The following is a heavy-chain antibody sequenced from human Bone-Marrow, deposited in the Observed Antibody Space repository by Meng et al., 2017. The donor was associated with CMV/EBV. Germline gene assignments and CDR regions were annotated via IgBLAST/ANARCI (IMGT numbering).Heavy chain of an antibody. CDR2: ISYDGSNK. Sequence: GESLKISCAASGFTFSSFGMHWVRQPPGEGLEWVAVISYDGSNKYYADSVKGRFTISRDNSKNTLYLQMNSLRAEDTAVYYCAKGQEPRITIFGGVIIPHYGMDVWGQGTTVTVSS. V-gene: IGHV3-30*12. J-gene: IGHJ6*02. CDR3: AKGQEPRITIFGGVIIPHYGMDV. D-gene: IGHD3-3*01. CDR1: GFTFSSFG.